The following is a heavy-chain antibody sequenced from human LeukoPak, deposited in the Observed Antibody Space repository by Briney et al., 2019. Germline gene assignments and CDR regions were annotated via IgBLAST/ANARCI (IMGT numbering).Heavy chain of an antibody. Sequence: ASVKVSCKVSGYTLTELSMHWARPAPGKGLEWMGGFDPEDGETIYAQKFQGRVTMTEDTSTDTAYMELSSLRSEDTAVYYCATHQQQLVPNFDYWGQGTLVTVSS. D-gene: IGHD6-13*01. CDR3: ATHQQQLVPNFDY. V-gene: IGHV1-24*01. CDR2: FDPEDGET. J-gene: IGHJ4*02. CDR1: GYTLTELS.